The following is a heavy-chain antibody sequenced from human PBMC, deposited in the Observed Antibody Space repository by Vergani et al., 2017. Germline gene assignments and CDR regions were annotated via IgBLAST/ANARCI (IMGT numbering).Heavy chain of an antibody. Sequence: EVQLLESGGGLVQPGGSLRLSCAASGFTFSSYAMSWVRQAPGKGLEWVSAISGSGGSTYYADSVKGRFTIYRDNSKNTLNLQMNSLRAEDTAVYYCAKDAYGDYSPYYFDYWGQGTLVTVSS. CDR3: AKDAYGDYSPYYFDY. J-gene: IGHJ4*02. V-gene: IGHV3-23*01. CDR1: GFTFSSYA. CDR2: ISGSGGST. D-gene: IGHD4-17*01.